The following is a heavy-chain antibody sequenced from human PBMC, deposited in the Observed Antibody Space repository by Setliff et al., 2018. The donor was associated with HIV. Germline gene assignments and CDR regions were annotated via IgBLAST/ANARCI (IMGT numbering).Heavy chain of an antibody. CDR2: FYPGDFDT. D-gene: IGHD6-19*01. V-gene: IGHV5-51*01. Sequence: GESLKISCKGSGYSFTNFWIGWVRQRPGKGLEWMGIFYPGDFDTRYSPSFEGQVTMSAEKSISTAYLQWDSLKASDTAIYYCARHFSVAGDAFDIWGQGTMVTV. CDR3: ARHFSVAGDAFDI. J-gene: IGHJ3*02. CDR1: GYSFTNFW.